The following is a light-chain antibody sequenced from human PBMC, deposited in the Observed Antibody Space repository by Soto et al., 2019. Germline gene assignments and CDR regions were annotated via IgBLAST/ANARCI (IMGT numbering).Light chain of an antibody. CDR1: QSVSSSY. CDR2: GAS. V-gene: IGKV3-20*01. CDR3: QQYGSSLYT. Sequence: EIVLTQSPGTLSLSPGERATLSCRASQSVSSSYLAWYQQKPGQAPRLLIYGASIRATGIPDRFSGSGSGTDFTLTISRLEPEDFAVSYCQQYGSSLYTFGQGTKLEIK. J-gene: IGKJ2*01.